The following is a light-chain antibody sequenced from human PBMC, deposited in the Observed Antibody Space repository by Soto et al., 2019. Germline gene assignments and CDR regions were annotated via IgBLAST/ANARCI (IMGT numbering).Light chain of an antibody. CDR3: QQYNNWPQT. J-gene: IGKJ1*01. Sequence: DIQMTQSPSTLSGSVGDRVTITCRASQTISSWLAWYQQKPGKAPKLLIYAASSLQSGVPSRFSGSGSGTEFTLTISSLQSEDFAVYYCQQYNNWPQTFGQGTKGDIK. V-gene: IGKV1-5*01. CDR1: QTISSW. CDR2: AAS.